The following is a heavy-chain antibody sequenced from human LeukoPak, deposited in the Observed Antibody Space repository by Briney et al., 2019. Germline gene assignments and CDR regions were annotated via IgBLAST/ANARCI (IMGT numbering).Heavy chain of an antibody. Sequence: GGSLRPSCAASGFTFSTYSMNWVRQAPGKGLEWVASITSPVGHIYYADSLKGRITISRDNAKSSLYLQMNSLRAEDTAVYYCATDGQSSGWYGFDYWGQGTLVTVSS. V-gene: IGHV3-21*01. CDR3: ATDGQSSGWYGFDY. J-gene: IGHJ4*02. CDR1: GFTFSTYS. CDR2: ITSPVGHI. D-gene: IGHD6-19*01.